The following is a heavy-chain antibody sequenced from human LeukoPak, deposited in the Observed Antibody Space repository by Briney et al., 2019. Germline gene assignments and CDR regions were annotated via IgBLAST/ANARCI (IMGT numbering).Heavy chain of an antibody. D-gene: IGHD1-26*01. CDR2: IYYSGST. CDR3: ARSTKPHFDY. CDR1: GESISGFY. J-gene: IGHJ4*02. Sequence: PSETLSLTCTVSGESISGFYWNWIRQPPGKGLEWIGYIYYSGSTNYNPSLKSRVTISRDTSKNQFSLKLTSVTTADTAVYYCARSTKPHFDYWGQGTLVTVSS. V-gene: IGHV4-59*01.